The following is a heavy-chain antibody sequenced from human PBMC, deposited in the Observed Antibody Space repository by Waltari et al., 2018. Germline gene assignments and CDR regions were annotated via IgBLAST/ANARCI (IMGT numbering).Heavy chain of an antibody. D-gene: IGHD4-17*01. CDR3: ARRHRGDYDY. CDR2: IYSGVST. Sequence: EVQLVESGGGLIQPGGSLRLSCAASGFTVSSNYMSSVRQAPGKGLEGVSVIYSGVSTYYAASVKGRFTISRDNSKNTLYLQMNSLRAEDTAVYYCARRHRGDYDYWGQGTLVTVSS. CDR1: GFTVSSNY. V-gene: IGHV3-53*01. J-gene: IGHJ4*02.